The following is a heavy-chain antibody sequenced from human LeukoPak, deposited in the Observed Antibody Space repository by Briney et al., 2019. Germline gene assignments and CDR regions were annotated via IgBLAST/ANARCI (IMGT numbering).Heavy chain of an antibody. CDR2: ISSSSSYI. D-gene: IGHD3-22*01. J-gene: IGHJ3*02. CDR3: AREYYDSSGYYSPDRSAFDI. V-gene: IGHV3-21*01. CDR1: GFTFSSYS. Sequence: GGSLRLSCAASGFTFSSYSMNWVRQAPGKGLEWVSSISSSSSYIHYADSVKGRFTISRDNAKNSLYLQMNSLRAEDTAAYYCAREYYDSSGYYSPDRSAFDIWGQGTMVTVSS.